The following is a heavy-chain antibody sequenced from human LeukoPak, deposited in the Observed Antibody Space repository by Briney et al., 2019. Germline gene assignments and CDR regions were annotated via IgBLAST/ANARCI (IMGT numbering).Heavy chain of an antibody. D-gene: IGHD3-16*02. CDR2: ISGNNGNT. V-gene: IGHV1-18*01. CDR1: GFILKPYG. CDR3: ARDGEITSGGVVVSPTFDH. J-gene: IGHJ4*02. Sequence: GASVKVSCKASGFILKPYGISWVRQAQGEGLEWMGWISGNNGNTNYAPRFLGRVTLTRDTSTDTVYMELGSLTSDDTAVYYCARDGEITSGGVVVSPTFDHWGQGTLISVSS.